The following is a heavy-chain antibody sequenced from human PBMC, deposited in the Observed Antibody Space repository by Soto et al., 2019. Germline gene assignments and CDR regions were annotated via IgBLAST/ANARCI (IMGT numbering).Heavy chain of an antibody. CDR2: INAGNGNT. V-gene: IGHV1-3*01. Sequence: ASVKVSCKASGYTFTSYSMHWVRQAPGQRLEWMGWINAGNGNTKYSQKFQGRVTITRDTSASTAYMELSSLRSEDTAVYYCARDVSGYDYYWFDPWGQGTLVTVSS. D-gene: IGHD5-12*01. CDR1: GYTFTSYS. J-gene: IGHJ5*02. CDR3: ARDVSGYDYYWFDP.